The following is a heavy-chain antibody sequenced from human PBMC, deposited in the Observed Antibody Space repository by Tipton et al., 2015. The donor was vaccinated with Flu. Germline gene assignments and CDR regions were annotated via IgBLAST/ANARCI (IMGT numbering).Heavy chain of an antibody. V-gene: IGHV4-59*01. CDR3: ARGGPFYYDSSGSFDY. Sequence: TLSLTCTVSGGSISNYYWSWIRQTPGKGLEWIGYISKSGSADYNPSLKSRVTISVDTSKNQFSLKVSSVTAADTAVYYCARGGPFYYDSSGSFDYWGQGTLVTVSP. J-gene: IGHJ4*02. D-gene: IGHD3-22*01. CDR2: ISKSGSA. CDR1: GGSISNYY.